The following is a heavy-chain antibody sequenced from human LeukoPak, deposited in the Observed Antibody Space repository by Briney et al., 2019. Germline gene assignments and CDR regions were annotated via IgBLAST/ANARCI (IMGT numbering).Heavy chain of an antibody. V-gene: IGHV4-59*01. D-gene: IGHD5-12*01. Sequence: SETLSLTCTVSGGSISSYYWSWIRQPPGKGLEWIGYIYYSGSTNYNPSLKSRVTISVDTSKNQSSLKLSSVTAADTAVYYCARLTITSDAFDIWGQGTMVTVSS. CDR1: GGSISSYY. CDR2: IYYSGST. CDR3: ARLTITSDAFDI. J-gene: IGHJ3*02.